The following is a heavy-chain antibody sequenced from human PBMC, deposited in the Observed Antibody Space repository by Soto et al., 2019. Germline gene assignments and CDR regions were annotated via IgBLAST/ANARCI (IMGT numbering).Heavy chain of an antibody. D-gene: IGHD3-22*01. CDR2: IIPIIATA. J-gene: IGHJ4*02. CDR3: AGTYDTRGDYPAYFDY. CDR1: GGTFIDYA. Sequence: QVQLVQSGAEVKKPGSSVRVSCEASGGTFIDYAFSWVRQAPGQGLEWMGGIIPIIATADHAQKFQGRVTITADESTRTAYMEVTSLTSEDTAVYFCAGTYDTRGDYPAYFDYWGQGTPVTVAS. V-gene: IGHV1-69*01.